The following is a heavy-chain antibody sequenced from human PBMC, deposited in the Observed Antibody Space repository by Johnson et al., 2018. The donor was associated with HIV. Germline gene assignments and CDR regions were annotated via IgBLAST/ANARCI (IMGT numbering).Heavy chain of an antibody. CDR3: AKDAGWSIVGATAVYYCVRVGGNGNYFFDPFDM. CDR1: GFTFRSYG. V-gene: IGHV3-NL1*01. CDR2: ISATGRST. D-gene: IGHD1-26*01. Sequence: QVQLVESGGGVVQPGRSLRLSCVASGFTFRSYGMHWVRQAPGKGLEWVSPISATGRSTYYADSVKRRFTISRDHSKNPVYPQMHNLRAEDTAVYYCAKDAGWSIVGATAVYYCVRVGGNGNYFFDPFDMWGQGTMVTVSS. J-gene: IGHJ3*02.